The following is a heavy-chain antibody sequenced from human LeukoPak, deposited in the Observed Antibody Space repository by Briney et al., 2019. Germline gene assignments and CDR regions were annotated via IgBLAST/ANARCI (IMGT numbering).Heavy chain of an antibody. CDR2: INSDGSST. J-gene: IGHJ6*02. Sequence: GGSLRLTCAASGFTFSSYWMHWVRQAPGKGLVWVSRINSDGSSTSYADSVKGRFTISRDDAKNTLYLQMNSLRAEDTAVYYCAIEDSEYCSSTSCPNYYYYGMDVWGQGTTVTVSS. V-gene: IGHV3-74*01. CDR3: AIEDSEYCSSTSCPNYYYYGMDV. D-gene: IGHD2-2*01. CDR1: GFTFSSYW.